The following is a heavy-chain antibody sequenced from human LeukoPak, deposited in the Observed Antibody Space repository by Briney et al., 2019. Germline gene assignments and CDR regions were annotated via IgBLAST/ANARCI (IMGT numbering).Heavy chain of an antibody. J-gene: IGHJ6*02. D-gene: IGHD3-10*01. CDR3: ARDRGFGKSLYYYYGMDV. CDR2: ISSSGTTI. CDR1: EFTFSNYE. Sequence: GGSLRLSCVASEFTFSNYEMNWVRQAPGKGLEWVSYISSSGTTIYYADSAKGRVTISRDNAKNSLYLQMNSLRADDTAVYYCARDRGFGKSLYYYYGMDVWGQGTTVTVSS. V-gene: IGHV3-48*03.